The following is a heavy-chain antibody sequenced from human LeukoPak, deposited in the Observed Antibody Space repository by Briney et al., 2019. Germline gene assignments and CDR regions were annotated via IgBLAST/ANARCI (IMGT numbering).Heavy chain of an antibody. Sequence: GGSLRLSCAASGFTFSSYSMNWVRQAPGKGLEWVSSISSSSSYIYYADSVKGRFTISRDNAKNSLYLQMNSLRAEDTAVYYCARETTSTNAFDTWGQGTMVTVSS. V-gene: IGHV3-21*01. CDR1: GFTFSSYS. CDR2: ISSSSSYI. D-gene: IGHD1-1*01. J-gene: IGHJ3*02. CDR3: ARETTSTNAFDT.